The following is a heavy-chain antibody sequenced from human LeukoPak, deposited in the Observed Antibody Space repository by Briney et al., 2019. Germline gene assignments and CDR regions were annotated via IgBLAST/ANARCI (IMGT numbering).Heavy chain of an antibody. CDR3: ARQSIGYCTNGVCYGFDY. J-gene: IGHJ4*02. D-gene: IGHD2-8*01. CDR2: INHSGST. Sequence: SETLSLTCAVYGGSFSGYYWSWIRQPPGKGLEWIGEINHSGSTNYNPSLKSRVTISVDTSKNQFSLKLSSVTAADTAVYYCARQSIGYCTNGVCYGFDYWGQGTLVTVSS. CDR1: GGSFSGYY. V-gene: IGHV4-34*01.